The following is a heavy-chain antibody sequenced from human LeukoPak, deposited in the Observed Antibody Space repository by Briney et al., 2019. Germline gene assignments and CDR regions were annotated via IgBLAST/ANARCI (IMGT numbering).Heavy chain of an antibody. D-gene: IGHD6-19*01. CDR2: ISYDGSNK. V-gene: IGHV3-30*18. CDR3: AKDLGGGSGCYDL. Sequence: GGSLRLSCAASGFNFSNYWMHWVRQAPGKGLEWVAIISYDGSNKYYADSVQGRFTISRDNSKNTLYLQMNSLRAEDTAVYYCAKDLGGGSGCYDLWGRGTLVTVSS. CDR1: GFNFSNYW. J-gene: IGHJ2*01.